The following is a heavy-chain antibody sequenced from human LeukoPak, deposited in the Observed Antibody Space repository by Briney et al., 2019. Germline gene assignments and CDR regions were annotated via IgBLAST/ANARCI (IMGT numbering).Heavy chain of an antibody. CDR1: GFTVSSYY. CDR3: ARGDGYNYWGS. D-gene: IGHD5-24*01. Sequence: GGSLRLSCAASGFTVSSYYMSWVRQAPVKGLEWVAVIYIAGTTYYTDSVRGRFTISRDISENALYLQMNSLRAEDTAVYYCARGDGYNYWGSWGQGTLVTVSS. J-gene: IGHJ5*02. CDR2: IYIAGTT. V-gene: IGHV3-66*02.